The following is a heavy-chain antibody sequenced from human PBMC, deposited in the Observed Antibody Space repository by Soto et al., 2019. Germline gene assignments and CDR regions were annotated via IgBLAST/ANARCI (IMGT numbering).Heavy chain of an antibody. CDR3: ARDYYDSSGFDDFDI. D-gene: IGHD3-22*01. V-gene: IGHV3-23*01. CDR2: ISGSGGSI. J-gene: IGHJ3*02. CDR1: EFTFSSYS. Sequence: SLRLSCAASEFTFSSYSMSWVRQAPGERLEWLSSISGSGGSIYYADSVKGWFTISRDSSKNTLYLQMNSLRAEDTAVYYCARDYYDSSGFDDFDIWGQGTTVTVSS.